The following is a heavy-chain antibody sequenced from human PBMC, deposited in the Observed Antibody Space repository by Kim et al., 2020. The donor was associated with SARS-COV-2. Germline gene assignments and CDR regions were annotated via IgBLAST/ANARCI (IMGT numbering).Heavy chain of an antibody. J-gene: IGHJ4*02. V-gene: IGHV3-30*18. D-gene: IGHD6-19*01. Sequence: GGSLRLSCAASGFTFSSYGMHWVRQAPGKGLEWVAVISYDGSNKYYADSVKGRFTISRDNSKNTLYLQMNSLRAEDTAVYYCAKDPATSIAVAGNDYWGQGTLVTVSS. CDR1: GFTFSSYG. CDR3: AKDPATSIAVAGNDY. CDR2: ISYDGSNK.